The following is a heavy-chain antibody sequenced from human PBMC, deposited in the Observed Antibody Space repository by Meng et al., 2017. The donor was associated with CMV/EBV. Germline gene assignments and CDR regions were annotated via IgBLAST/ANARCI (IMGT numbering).Heavy chain of an antibody. CDR1: GYTFTTYG. CDR2: ISAYNGNT. CDR3: ARDLIAVRPGWFDP. V-gene: IGHV1-18*01. J-gene: IGHJ5*02. Sequence: SGYTFTTYGISWVRQAPGQGLEWMGWISAYNGNTNYAQRIQGRVTMTTDTSRSTAYMELRSLRHDDTAVYYCARDLIAVRPGWFDPWGQGTLVTVSS. D-gene: IGHD6-6*01.